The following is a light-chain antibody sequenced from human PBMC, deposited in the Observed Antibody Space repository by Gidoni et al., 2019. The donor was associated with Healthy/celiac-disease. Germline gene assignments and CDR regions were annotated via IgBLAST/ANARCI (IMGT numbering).Light chain of an antibody. J-gene: IGLJ2*01. Sequence: NFMLTQPHSVTDPPGKTVTISCTRSSGRIASNYVQWYLQRPGSSPTTVIYEDNQRPSGVPDRFSCSIDSSSNSASLTISGLKTEDEADYYCQSYDSSNHVVFGGGTKLTVL. CDR3: QSYDSSNHVV. CDR2: EDN. V-gene: IGLV6-57*01. CDR1: SGRIASNY.